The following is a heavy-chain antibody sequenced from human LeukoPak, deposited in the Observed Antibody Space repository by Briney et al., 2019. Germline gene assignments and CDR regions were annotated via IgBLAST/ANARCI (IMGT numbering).Heavy chain of an antibody. Sequence: GGSLGLSCAASGFTFTTYSMNWVRLAPGKGLEWVSSISTTGGFIPYADSVKGRFTISRDNAKNSLYLQMNSLRAEDTAIYYCAGRDCTNGLCQFDYWGQGTLVTVSS. CDR2: ISTTGGFI. J-gene: IGHJ4*02. V-gene: IGHV3-21*01. D-gene: IGHD2-8*01. CDR1: GFTFTTYS. CDR3: AGRDCTNGLCQFDY.